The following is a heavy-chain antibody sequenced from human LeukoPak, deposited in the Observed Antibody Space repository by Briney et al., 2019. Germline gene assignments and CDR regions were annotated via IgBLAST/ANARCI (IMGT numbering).Heavy chain of an antibody. V-gene: IGHV3-33*06. J-gene: IGHJ6*03. CDR1: GFTFSRYG. Sequence: GGSLRLSCAASGFTFSRYGMHWVRQAPGKGLEWVAVIWYDGSITYYEDSVKGRFTISRDNSKNTLYLQINSLRAEDTALYYCAKDRGYCSSTTCYPYYYMDVWGKGTTVTVSS. CDR3: AKDRGYCSSTTCYPYYYMDV. D-gene: IGHD2-2*01. CDR2: IWYDGSIT.